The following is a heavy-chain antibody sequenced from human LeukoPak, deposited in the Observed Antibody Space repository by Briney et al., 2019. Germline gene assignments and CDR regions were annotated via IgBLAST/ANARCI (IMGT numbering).Heavy chain of an antibody. CDR2: ISSSRSYI. CDR3: ARDRQGYGSGSYYYDC. CDR1: GFTFSSYS. V-gene: IGHV3-21*01. J-gene: IGHJ4*02. D-gene: IGHD3-10*01. Sequence: GGSLRLSCAASGFTFSSYSMNWVRQAPGKGLEWVSSISSSRSYIYYADSVKGRFTISRDNAKNSLFLQMNSPRAEDTAVYYCARDRQGYGSGSYYYDCWGQGTLVTVSS.